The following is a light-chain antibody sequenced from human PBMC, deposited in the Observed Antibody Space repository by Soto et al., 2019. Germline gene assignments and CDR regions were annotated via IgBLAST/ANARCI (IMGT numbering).Light chain of an antibody. CDR3: QQRLSWPIT. V-gene: IGKV3-11*01. CDR1: QSVSSY. CDR2: GAS. Sequence: EIVLTQSPATLSLSPGERATLSCRASQSVSSYLAWYQQKPGQAPRLLIYGASTRATGIPARFSGSGSGTEFTLTISSLQSADFALYYCQQRLSWPITFGQGTRLEIK. J-gene: IGKJ5*01.